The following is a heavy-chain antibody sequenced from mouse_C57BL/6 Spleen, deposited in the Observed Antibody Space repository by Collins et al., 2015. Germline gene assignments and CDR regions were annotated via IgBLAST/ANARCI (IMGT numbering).Heavy chain of an antibody. D-gene: IGHD2-4*01. J-gene: IGHJ4*01. CDR2: ISYDGNN. CDR3: ARGMITTAMDY. V-gene: IGHV3-6*02. Sequence: DVQLQSPGPGLVKPSQSLSLTCSVTDYSITSDYYWNWIRQFPGNKLEWMGYISYDGNNNYNPSLKNRISITRDTSKNQFFLKLNSVITEDTAAYYCARGMITTAMDYWGQGTSVTVSS. CDR1: DYSITSDYY.